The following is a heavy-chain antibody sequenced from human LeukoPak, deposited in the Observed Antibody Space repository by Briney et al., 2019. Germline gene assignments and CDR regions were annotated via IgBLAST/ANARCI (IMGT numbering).Heavy chain of an antibody. CDR2: IYPADSDT. J-gene: IGHJ4*02. V-gene: IGHV5-51*01. CDR1: GYSFTSHW. Sequence: GESLKISCKGSGYSFTSHWIGWVRQLPGKGLESMGIIYPADSDTKYSPSFQGQVTISADKSINTAYLQWSGLKVSDTAIYYCTRHPYFNILTGYYAVFHYWGQGTLVTVSS. CDR3: TRHPYFNILTGYYAVFHY. D-gene: IGHD3-9*01.